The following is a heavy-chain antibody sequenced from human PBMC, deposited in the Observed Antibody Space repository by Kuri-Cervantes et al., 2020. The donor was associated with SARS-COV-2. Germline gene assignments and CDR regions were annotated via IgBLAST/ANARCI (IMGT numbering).Heavy chain of an antibody. J-gene: IGHJ3*02. V-gene: IGHV1-18*01. D-gene: IGHD2-21*02. CDR2: INTYNGNT. CDR1: GYTFNTYG. Sequence: ASVKVSCKTSGYTFNTYGVSWVRQAPGRGLQWVGSINTYNGNTNYAQILQGRVTMTRDTSTSTAYMELSSLRSEDSAIYYCARDTGDWTPDGLDIWGQGTMVTVSS. CDR3: ARDTGDWTPDGLDI.